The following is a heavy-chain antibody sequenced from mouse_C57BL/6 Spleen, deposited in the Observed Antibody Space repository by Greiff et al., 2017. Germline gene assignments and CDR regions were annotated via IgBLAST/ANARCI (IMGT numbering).Heavy chain of an antibody. CDR1: GYTFTSYW. D-gene: IGHD2-4*01. CDR2: IDPSDSYT. J-gene: IGHJ2*01. Sequence: QVQLQQPGAELVMPGASVKLSCKASGYTFTSYWMHWVKQRPGQGLEWIGEIDPSDSYTNYNQKFKGKSTLTVDKSSSTAYMQLSSLTSEDSAVYDCAIYYEYYFDYWGQGTTLTVSS. V-gene: IGHV1-69*01. CDR3: AIYYEYYFDY.